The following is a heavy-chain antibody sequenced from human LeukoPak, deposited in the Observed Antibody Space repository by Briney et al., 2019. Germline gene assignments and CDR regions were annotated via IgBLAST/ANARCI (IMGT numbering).Heavy chain of an antibody. Sequence: SETLSLTCTVSGGSISTYFWTWIRQPPGKGLEWIGYIYYTGSTNYNPSLKSRVTISVDTSKNQFSLKLSSVTAADTAVYYCATGHYDVLTGYSRGPFDIWGQGTMVTVSS. V-gene: IGHV4-59*08. CDR1: GGSISTYF. CDR2: IYYTGST. CDR3: ATGHYDVLTGYSRGPFDI. D-gene: IGHD3-9*01. J-gene: IGHJ3*02.